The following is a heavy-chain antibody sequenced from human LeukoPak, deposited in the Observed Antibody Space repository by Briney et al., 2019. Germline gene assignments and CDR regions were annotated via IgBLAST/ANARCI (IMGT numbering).Heavy chain of an antibody. Sequence: SQTLSLTCAISGDSVSSNSAAWNWIRQSPSRGLEWLGRTYYRSQWYNEYEPSVRSRIIITTDTSANHVSLQLNSVTPEDTAAYYCTRELGGFDHWSQGTLVTVSS. CDR3: TRELGGFDH. CDR1: GDSVSSNSAA. D-gene: IGHD3-16*01. CDR2: TYYRSQWYN. J-gene: IGHJ4*02. V-gene: IGHV6-1*01.